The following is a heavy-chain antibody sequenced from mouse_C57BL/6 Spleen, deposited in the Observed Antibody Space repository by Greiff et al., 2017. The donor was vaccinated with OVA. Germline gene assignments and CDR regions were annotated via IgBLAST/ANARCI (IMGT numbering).Heavy chain of an antibody. J-gene: IGHJ4*01. Sequence: QVQLQQSGAELVKPGASVKISCKASGYAFSSYWMNWVKQRPGKGLEWIGQIYPGDGDTNYNGKFKGKATLTADKSSSTAYMQLSSLTSEDSAVYFCARERVLTTANYYAMDYWGQGTSVTVSS. V-gene: IGHV1-80*01. CDR2: IYPGDGDT. D-gene: IGHD1-2*01. CDR3: ARERVLTTANYYAMDY. CDR1: GYAFSSYW.